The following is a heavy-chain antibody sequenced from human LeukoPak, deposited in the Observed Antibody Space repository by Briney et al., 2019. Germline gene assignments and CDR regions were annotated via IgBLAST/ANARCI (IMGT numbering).Heavy chain of an antibody. CDR3: ARGYDFWSGYTC. CDR2: INHSGST. CDR1: GGSFSGYY. Sequence: RSSETLSLTCAVYGGSFSGYYWSWIRQPPGKGLEWIGEINHSGSTNYNPSLKSRVTISVDTSKNQFSLNLSSVTAADTAVYYCARGYDFWSGYTCWGQGTLVTVSS. V-gene: IGHV4-34*01. D-gene: IGHD3-3*01. J-gene: IGHJ4*02.